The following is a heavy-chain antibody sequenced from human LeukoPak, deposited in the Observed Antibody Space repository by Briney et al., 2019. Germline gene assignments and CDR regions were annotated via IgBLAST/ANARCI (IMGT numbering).Heavy chain of an antibody. D-gene: IGHD3-10*01. CDR3: ARDRDYGSGLDV. J-gene: IGHJ6*02. CDR1: GVSVSTYY. Sequence: SETLSLTCTVSGVSVSTYYWSWVRQPAGKGLEFIGRFFASGTSGTTNYHPSLKSRVTMSLDTSKNQFSLKLSSVTAADTAVYYCARDRDYGSGLDVWGQGTTVTVSS. CDR2: FFASGTSGTT. V-gene: IGHV4-4*07.